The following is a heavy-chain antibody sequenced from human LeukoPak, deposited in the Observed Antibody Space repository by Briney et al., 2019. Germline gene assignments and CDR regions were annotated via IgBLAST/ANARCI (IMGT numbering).Heavy chain of an antibody. J-gene: IGHJ5*02. CDR1: GYTFTSYG. CDR2: ISAHNGNT. D-gene: IGHD6-25*01. CDR3: ARSPNKGAAAGTNWFDP. V-gene: IGHV1-18*01. Sequence: ASVKVSCKASGYTFTSYGVTWVRQAPGQGLEWMGWISAHNGNTNYAQKLQGRVTMTTDTSTSTVYMELRSLRSDDTAVYYCARSPNKGAAAGTNWFDPWGQGTLVTVSS.